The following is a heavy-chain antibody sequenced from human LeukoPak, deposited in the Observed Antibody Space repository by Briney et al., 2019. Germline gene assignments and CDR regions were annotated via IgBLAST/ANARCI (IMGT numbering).Heavy chain of an antibody. Sequence: SETLSLTCTVSGASISSSSYYWDWIRQPPGKGLEWIGSIYYSGSTYYNPSLKSRVTISVDTSKKQFSLKLSSVTAADTAVYYCARRGAWSGFYDYWGQGTLVTVSS. CDR1: GASISSSSYY. CDR2: IYYSGST. J-gene: IGHJ4*02. CDR3: ARRGAWSGFYDY. D-gene: IGHD3-3*01. V-gene: IGHV4-39*01.